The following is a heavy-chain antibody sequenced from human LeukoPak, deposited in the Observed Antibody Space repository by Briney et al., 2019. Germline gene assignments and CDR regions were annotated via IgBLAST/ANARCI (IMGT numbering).Heavy chain of an antibody. CDR3: AKSITGSSSWFYYYYYMDV. CDR1: VFALSSYA. J-gene: IGHJ6*03. V-gene: IGHV3-23*01. CDR2: ISDTGNT. Sequence: GGSLRLSCAASVFALSSYAMSWVRQAPGKGLEWVSAISDTGNTYHADSVKGRFTISRDNSKNTLYLQMNSLRAEDTAVYYCAKSITGSSSWFYYYYYMDVWGKGTTVTISS. D-gene: IGHD6-13*01.